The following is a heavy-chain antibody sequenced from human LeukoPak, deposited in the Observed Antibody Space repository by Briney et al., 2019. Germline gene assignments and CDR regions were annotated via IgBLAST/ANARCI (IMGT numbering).Heavy chain of an antibody. J-gene: IGHJ4*02. V-gene: IGHV4-59*01. D-gene: IGHD3-16*01. CDR1: GGSIGGYY. Sequence: SETLSLTCTVSGGSIGGYYWSWIRQPPGKGLEWIGYIYYSGSTNYNPSLKSRVTISVDTSKNQFSLKLSSVTAADTAVYYCARGNGYAFDYWGQGTLVTVSS. CDR3: ARGNGYAFDY. CDR2: IYYSGST.